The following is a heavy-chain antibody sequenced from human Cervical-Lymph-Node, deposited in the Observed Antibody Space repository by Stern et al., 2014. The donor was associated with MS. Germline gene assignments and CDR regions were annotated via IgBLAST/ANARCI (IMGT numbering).Heavy chain of an antibody. CDR3: ASAWWRSSGWYFDY. Sequence: VQLVESGAEVKKPGASVKVSCKASGSTFTSYAMHWVRQAPGQRLQWMGWINAGNGNTKYSQKFQGRVTITRDTSASTAYMELSSLRSEDTAVYYCASAWWRSSGWYFDYWGQGTLVTVSS. D-gene: IGHD6-19*01. J-gene: IGHJ4*02. CDR1: GSTFTSYA. CDR2: INAGNGNT. V-gene: IGHV1-3*01.